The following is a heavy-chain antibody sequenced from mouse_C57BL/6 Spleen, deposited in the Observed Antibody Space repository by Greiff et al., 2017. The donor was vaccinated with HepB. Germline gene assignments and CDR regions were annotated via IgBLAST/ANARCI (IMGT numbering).Heavy chain of an antibody. Sequence: EVKLVESGEGLVKPGGSLKLSCAASGFTFSSYAMSWVRQTPEKRLEWVAYISSGGDYIYYADTVKGRFTISRDNARNTLYLQMSSLKSEDTAMYYCTREDGYYAFDYWGQGTTLTVSS. D-gene: IGHD2-3*01. V-gene: IGHV5-9-1*02. J-gene: IGHJ2*01. CDR2: ISSGGDYI. CDR1: GFTFSSYA. CDR3: TREDGYYAFDY.